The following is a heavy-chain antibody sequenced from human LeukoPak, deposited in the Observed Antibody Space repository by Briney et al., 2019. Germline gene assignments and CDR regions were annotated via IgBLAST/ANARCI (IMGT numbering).Heavy chain of an antibody. CDR1: GYTFSNYG. J-gene: IGHJ4*01. CDR3: ARDNDKVVDH. Sequence: AASLKVSCKTSGYTFSNYGISWVRQAPGQGLEWMGWITAYNGNRLYAQRFQGRITLTTDTSTSTSYMELRSLEYDDTAIYYCARDNDKVVDHWGQGTLVTVSS. V-gene: IGHV1-18*01. D-gene: IGHD2-15*01. CDR2: ITAYNGNR.